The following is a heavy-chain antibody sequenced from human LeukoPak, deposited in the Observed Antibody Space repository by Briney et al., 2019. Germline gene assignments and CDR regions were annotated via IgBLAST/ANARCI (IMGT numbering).Heavy chain of an antibody. CDR2: IYYSGST. Sequence: SETLSLTCTVSGGSISSYYWSWIRQPPGKGLEGIGYIYYSGSTNYNPSLKSRVTISVDPSKNQFSLKLSSVTAADTAVYYCAKNYGDYEYYYYGMDVWGQGTTVTVSS. D-gene: IGHD4-17*01. J-gene: IGHJ6*02. CDR1: GGSISSYY. CDR3: AKNYGDYEYYYYGMDV. V-gene: IGHV4-59*01.